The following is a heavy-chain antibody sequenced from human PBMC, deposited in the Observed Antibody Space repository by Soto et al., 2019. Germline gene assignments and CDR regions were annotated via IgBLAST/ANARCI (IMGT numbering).Heavy chain of an antibody. D-gene: IGHD2-21*01. Sequence: QVQLQESGPGLVKPSQTLSLTCTVSGDSISRGGYYWNWLRQHPRKGLEWIGYIYHSGSTIYNPSLKSRVTISVATSKNRWSLELSNVTAAATAVYYCARDGAGAYGLGWFDPWGQGSLVTVSS. CDR2: IYHSGST. J-gene: IGHJ5*02. CDR3: ARDGAGAYGLGWFDP. V-gene: IGHV4-31*03. CDR1: GDSISRGGYY.